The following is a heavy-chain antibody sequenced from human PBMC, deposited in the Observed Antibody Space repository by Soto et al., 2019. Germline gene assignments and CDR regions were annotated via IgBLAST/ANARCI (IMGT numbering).Heavy chain of an antibody. CDR1: GGTFSSYA. Sequence: GASVKVSCKASGGTFSSYAISWVRQAPGQGLEWMGGIIPIFGTANYAQKFQCRVTITADKSTSTAYMELSSLRSEDTAVYYCARGVGYCSGGSCYPRMDVWGQGTTVTVCS. CDR3: ARGVGYCSGGSCYPRMDV. CDR2: IIPIFGTA. D-gene: IGHD2-15*01. J-gene: IGHJ6*02. V-gene: IGHV1-69*06.